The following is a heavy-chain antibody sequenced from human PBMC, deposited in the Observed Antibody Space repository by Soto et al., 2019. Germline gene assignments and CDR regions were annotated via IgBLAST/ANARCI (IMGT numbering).Heavy chain of an antibody. J-gene: IGHJ6*02. Sequence: ASEKVSCKASGYTFTTYLMHWVRQVPGQRLEWMGWIHAGNGNTEHSQKFQGRVTITRDTSASTAYLELGSLRSEDTAVYYCARAACSSTSCYNYYAYGMDVWGQGTAVTVSS. CDR1: GYTFTTYL. CDR3: ARAACSSTSCYNYYAYGMDV. CDR2: IHAGNGNT. V-gene: IGHV1-3*01. D-gene: IGHD2-2*01.